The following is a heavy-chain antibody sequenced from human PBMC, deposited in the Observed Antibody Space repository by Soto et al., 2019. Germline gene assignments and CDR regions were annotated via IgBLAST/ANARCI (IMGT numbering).Heavy chain of an antibody. V-gene: IGHV1-18*01. CDR3: ARGGQYRYFDY. D-gene: IGHD2-2*02. CDR1: GYTFTIYG. J-gene: IGHJ4*02. Sequence: ASVKVACKASGYTFTIYGISWVRQAPGQGLEWMGWISAYNGNTNYAQKLQGRITMATATSTSTADMELRSLRLDDTAVYYCARGGQYRYFDYWGQGTLVTVSA. CDR2: ISAYNGNT.